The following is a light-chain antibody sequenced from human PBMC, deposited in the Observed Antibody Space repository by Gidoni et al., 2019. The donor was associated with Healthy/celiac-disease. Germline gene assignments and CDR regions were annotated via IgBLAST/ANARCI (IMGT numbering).Light chain of an antibody. V-gene: IGKV3-11*01. CDR3: KQSSNSPLT. CDR2: DAS. Sequence: EIVLTQSPATLSLSPGERATLSCRASQSVSSKLAWYQQKPGQAPRLLIYDASNRATGIPARFSGSGSGTDFTLTISSLEPEDFALYYCKQSSNSPLTFGGGTKVEIK. J-gene: IGKJ4*01. CDR1: QSVSSK.